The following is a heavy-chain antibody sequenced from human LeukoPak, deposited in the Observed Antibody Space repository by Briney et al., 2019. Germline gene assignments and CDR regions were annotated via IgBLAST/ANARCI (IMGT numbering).Heavy chain of an antibody. J-gene: IGHJ6*02. CDR2: IYYSGST. CDR3: ARIDTGYCSSTSCNYYYGMDV. V-gene: IGHV4-59*08. CDR1: GGSISSYY. Sequence: SETLSLTCTVSGGSISSYYWSWIRQPPGKGLEWIGYIYYSGSTNYNSSLKSRVTISVDTSKNQFSLKLNSVTAADTAVYYCARIDTGYCSSTSCNYYYGMDVWGQGTTVTVSS. D-gene: IGHD2-2*01.